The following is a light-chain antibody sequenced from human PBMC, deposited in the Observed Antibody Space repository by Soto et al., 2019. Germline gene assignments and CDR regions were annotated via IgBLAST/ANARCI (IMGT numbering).Light chain of an antibody. CDR2: GAS. CDR3: QQYNNWHPYT. V-gene: IGKV3-15*01. CDR1: QSVSSN. J-gene: IGKJ2*01. Sequence: EIVMTQSPATLSVSPGERATLSCRASQSVSSNLAWYQQKPGQAPRLFIYGASTRATGIPARFSGSGSGTEFTLTISSLQSEDFAVYYCQQYNNWHPYTFGQGTKLEIK.